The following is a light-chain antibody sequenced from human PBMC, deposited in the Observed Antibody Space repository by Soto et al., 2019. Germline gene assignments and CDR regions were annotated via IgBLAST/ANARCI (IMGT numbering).Light chain of an antibody. Sequence: DIQLTQSPSSLSASVGDRVTITCRASQSISNFLNWYQQRPGQAPKLLISSSSNVQSGVPSRFSGSGSGTDYTLTISSLQPEDFATYYCQQSYRTPTFGQGTRLEI. CDR3: QQSYRTPT. V-gene: IGKV1-39*01. CDR2: SSS. J-gene: IGKJ5*01. CDR1: QSISNF.